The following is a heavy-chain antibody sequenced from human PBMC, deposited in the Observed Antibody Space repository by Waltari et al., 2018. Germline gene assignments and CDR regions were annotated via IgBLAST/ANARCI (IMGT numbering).Heavy chain of an antibody. Sequence: EVQLLESGGGLVQHGGSLRLSCAAHGFTVRASALSWARQTPGKGLELVSSISGGGDSTYYGDSVRGRFTISRDNSKNALYLQMSSLSAEDAAVYYCAPETPPLGIPGDYGMDVWGQGTTVSVSS. CDR3: APETPPLGIPGDYGMDV. D-gene: IGHD7-27*01. CDR1: GFTVRASA. J-gene: IGHJ6*02. V-gene: IGHV3-23*01. CDR2: ISGGGDST.